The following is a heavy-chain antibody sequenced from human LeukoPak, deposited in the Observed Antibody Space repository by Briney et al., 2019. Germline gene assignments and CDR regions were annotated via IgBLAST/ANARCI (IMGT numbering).Heavy chain of an antibody. CDR2: IYYSGST. V-gene: IGHV4-39*01. D-gene: IGHD6-6*01. J-gene: IGHJ3*02. CDR1: GVSISSSSYY. CDR3: ARPDAGGSSSRFDI. Sequence: SGTLSLTCTVSGVSISSSSYYWGWLRQPPGKGLEWIGSIYYSGSTYYNPSLKSRVAISVDTSKNQFSLKLSSVTAADTAVYYCARPDAGGSSSRFDIWGQGTMVTVSS.